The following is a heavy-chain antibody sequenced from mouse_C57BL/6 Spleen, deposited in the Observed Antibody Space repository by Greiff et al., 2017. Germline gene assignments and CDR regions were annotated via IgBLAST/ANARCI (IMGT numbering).Heavy chain of an antibody. D-gene: IGHD2-4*01. V-gene: IGHV1-74*01. Sequence: QVHVKQPGAELVKPGASVKVSCKASGYTFTSYWMHWVKQRPGQGLEWIGRIHPSDSDTNYNQKFKGKATLTVDKSSSTAYMQLSSLTSEDSAVYYCAIYYDYDEEYYYAMDYWGQGTSVTVSS. J-gene: IGHJ4*01. CDR2: IHPSDSDT. CDR3: AIYYDYDEEYYYAMDY. CDR1: GYTFTSYW.